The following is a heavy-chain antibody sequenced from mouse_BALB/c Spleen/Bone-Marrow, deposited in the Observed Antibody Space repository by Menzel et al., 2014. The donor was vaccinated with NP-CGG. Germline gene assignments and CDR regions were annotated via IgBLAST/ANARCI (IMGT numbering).Heavy chain of an antibody. CDR3: ARSYYGSSYYFDY. CDR2: IYPGDGDT. V-gene: IGHV1-82*01. J-gene: IGHJ2*01. CDR1: GYAFSSSW. Sequence: VKLVESGPELVKPGASVKISCKASGYAFSSSWMNWVKQRPGQGLEWIGRIYPGDGDTNYNGKSKGKATLTADKSSSTAYMQLSSLTSVDSAVYFCARSYYGSSYYFDYWGQGTTLTVSS. D-gene: IGHD1-1*01.